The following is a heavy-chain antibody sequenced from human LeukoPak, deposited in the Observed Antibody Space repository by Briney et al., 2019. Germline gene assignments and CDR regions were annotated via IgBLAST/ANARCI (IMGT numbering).Heavy chain of an antibody. CDR1: GFTFSSYW. CDR3: ARDRRGLLWFGEGNDF. J-gene: IGHJ4*02. V-gene: IGHV3-7*01. CDR2: IKTDGSEE. D-gene: IGHD3-10*01. Sequence: GGSLRLSCAVSGFTFSSYWMNWVRQAPGKGLEWVANIKTDGSEENYVDSVKGRFIISRDNAKNSLYLQMNSLRVEDTAVYYCARDRRGLLWFGEGNDFWGQGTLVTVSS.